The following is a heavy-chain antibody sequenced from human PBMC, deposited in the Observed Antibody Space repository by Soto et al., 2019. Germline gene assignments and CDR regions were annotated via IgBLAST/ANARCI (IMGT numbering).Heavy chain of an antibody. CDR3: ARDRTYYYDSSGRTGEFDI. D-gene: IGHD3-22*01. CDR1: GGSISSYY. J-gene: IGHJ3*02. CDR2: IYYSGST. V-gene: IGHV4-59*01. Sequence: SETLSLTCTVSGGSISSYYWSWIRQPPGKGLEWIGYIYYSGSTNYNPSLKSRVTISVDTSKNQFSLKLSSVTAADTAVYYCARDRTYYYDSSGRTGEFDIWGQGTMVT.